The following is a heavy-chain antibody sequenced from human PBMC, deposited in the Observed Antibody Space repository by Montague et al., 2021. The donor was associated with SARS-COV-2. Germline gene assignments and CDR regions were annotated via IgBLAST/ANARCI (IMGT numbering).Heavy chain of an antibody. CDR1: GGFITGYY. J-gene: IGHJ3*02. V-gene: IGHV4-59*01. D-gene: IGHD4-23*01. Sequence: SETLSLTCTVSGGFITGYYWSWLRRSPGKGLEWIAYIYDGGAVNYNPSLGSRVTISTDTSKNQLSLKVNSVTAADTAVYYCVRDHPYGGPRGAYDIWGQGTVVTVSS. CDR2: IYDGGAV. CDR3: VRDHPYGGPRGAYDI.